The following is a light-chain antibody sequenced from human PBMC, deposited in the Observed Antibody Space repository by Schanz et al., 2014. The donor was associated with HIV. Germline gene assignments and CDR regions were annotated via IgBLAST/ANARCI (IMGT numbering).Light chain of an antibody. CDR3: QSSDSEIPAV. V-gene: IGLV6-57*04. J-gene: IGLJ2*01. CDR1: SGSIASNF. Sequence: NFMLTQPHSVSESPGKTVTISCTRSSGSIASNFVQWYQQRPGSAPPTVIYENNQRPSGVPDRFSGSMDITSNSASLTISGLQTEDEADYFCQSSDSEIPAVFGGGTKLTVL. CDR2: ENN.